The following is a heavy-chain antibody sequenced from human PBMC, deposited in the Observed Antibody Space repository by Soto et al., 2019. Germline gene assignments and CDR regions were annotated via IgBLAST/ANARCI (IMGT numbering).Heavy chain of an antibody. D-gene: IGHD1-26*01. CDR2: VHYTGGT. V-gene: IGHV4-59*08. CDR3: VRQGIDYLHGLVDV. J-gene: IGHJ6*02. Sequence: QVHVQQSGPGLVKPSETLSLSCTVSSGPSSSHNWGWIRQPPGRGLEWIGYVHYTGGTSYNPSLKSRVTISADTSTNHISLTLSSVTAADTAVYYCVRQGIDYLHGLVDVWGQGTTVSVSS. CDR1: SGPSSSHN.